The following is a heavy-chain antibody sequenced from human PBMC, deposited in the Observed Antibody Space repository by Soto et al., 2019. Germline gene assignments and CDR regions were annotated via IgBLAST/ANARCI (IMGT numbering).Heavy chain of an antibody. CDR3: ARSIVVVTALDY. V-gene: IGHV1-3*05. CDR2: INAGNGNT. CDR1: GYTFTSYA. D-gene: IGHD2-21*02. Sequence: QVQLVQSGAEEKKPGASVKVSCKASGYTFTSYAMHWVRQAPGQRLEWMGWINAGNGNTKYSQKFQGRVTITRDTSASTAYMELSSLRSEDTAVYYCARSIVVVTALDYWGQGTLLTVSS. J-gene: IGHJ4*02.